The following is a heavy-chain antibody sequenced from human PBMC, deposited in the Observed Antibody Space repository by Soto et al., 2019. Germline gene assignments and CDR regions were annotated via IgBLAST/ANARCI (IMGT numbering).Heavy chain of an antibody. Sequence: QVQLQESGPGLVKPSGTLSLTCAVSGDSISTNNWWTWFRQPPGKGLEWIGEIFHGGNTNYNLSLKRRLXXXVXESKNQFSLRLSSVTAADTALYYCARGAAAATWFDPWGQGTLVTVSS. CDR3: ARGAAAATWFDP. V-gene: IGHV4-4*02. D-gene: IGHD6-13*01. J-gene: IGHJ5*02. CDR2: IFHGGNT. CDR1: GDSISTNNW.